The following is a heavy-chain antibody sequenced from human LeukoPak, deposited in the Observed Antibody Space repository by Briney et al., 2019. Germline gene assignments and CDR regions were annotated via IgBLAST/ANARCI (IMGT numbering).Heavy chain of an antibody. CDR3: ARDWGNWDFDY. D-gene: IGHD1-1*01. J-gene: IGHJ4*02. CDR1: GFTFNYYS. V-gene: IGHV3-21*01. Sequence: GGSLRLSCAASGFTFNYYSVNWVRQAPGKGLEWVSSISSLSNYIYYADSVKGRFTISRDNAKNSLYLQMNSLRAEDTAVYYCARDWGNWDFDYWGQGTLVTVSS. CDR2: ISSLSNYI.